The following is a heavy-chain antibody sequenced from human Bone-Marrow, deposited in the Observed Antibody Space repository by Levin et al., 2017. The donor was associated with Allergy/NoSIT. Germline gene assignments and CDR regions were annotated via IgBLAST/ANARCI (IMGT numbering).Heavy chain of an antibody. CDR3: ARVSTGSYYYFDN. CDR1: GGSFSGSY. V-gene: IGHV4-34*01. Sequence: SQTLSLTCAVYGGSFSGSYWSWIRQPPGKGLDWIGEINHSGSTNYNPSLKSRVTVSVDTSKNQFSLKLSSVTAADTAVYYCARVSTGSYYYFDNWGQGTLVTVSS. CDR2: INHSGST. J-gene: IGHJ4*02. D-gene: IGHD3-10*01.